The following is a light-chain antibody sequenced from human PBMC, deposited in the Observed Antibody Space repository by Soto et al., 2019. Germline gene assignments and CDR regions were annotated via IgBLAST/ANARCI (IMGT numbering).Light chain of an antibody. Sequence: QSALTQPAPLSGSPGQSITISCTGTSRDVGGYNYVSWYQQHPGKAPKLMIYDVSNRPSGVSNRFSGSKSGNTASLTISGLQAEDEADYYCSSYTSSSTFYVFGTGTKVTVL. CDR1: SRDVGGYNY. J-gene: IGLJ1*01. CDR2: DVS. CDR3: SSYTSSSTFYV. V-gene: IGLV2-14*01.